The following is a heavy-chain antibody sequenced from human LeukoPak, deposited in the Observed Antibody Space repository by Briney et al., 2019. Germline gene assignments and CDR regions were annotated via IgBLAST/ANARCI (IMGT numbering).Heavy chain of an antibody. CDR2: ISSSGSTI. V-gene: IGHV3-11*04. Sequence: GGSLRLSCAASGFTFSDYYMSWIRQAPGKGLEWVSYISSSGSTIYYADSVKGRFTISRDNAKNSLYLQMNSLRAEDTAVYYCARGPAGYYDFWSGHYSFDYWGQGTLVTVSS. CDR1: GFTFSDYY. CDR3: ARGPAGYYDFWSGHYSFDY. D-gene: IGHD3-3*01. J-gene: IGHJ4*02.